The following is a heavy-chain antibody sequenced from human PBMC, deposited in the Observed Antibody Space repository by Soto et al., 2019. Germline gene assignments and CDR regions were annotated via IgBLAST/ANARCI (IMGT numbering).Heavy chain of an antibody. J-gene: IGHJ4*02. CDR3: ARGGAIAYFYLDS. CDR1: GGSIRSDYYY. D-gene: IGHD1-26*01. V-gene: IGHV4-30-4*01. CDR2: IYYSGRT. Sequence: QVPLQESGPGLVKPSETLSLTCTVSGGSIRSDYYYWSWIRQPPGMGLEWIGYIYYSGRTYYNPSLKSRLIISVDTSKNQCSLGWSSVTAADTAVYYWARGGAIAYFYLDSWGQGILVSVSS.